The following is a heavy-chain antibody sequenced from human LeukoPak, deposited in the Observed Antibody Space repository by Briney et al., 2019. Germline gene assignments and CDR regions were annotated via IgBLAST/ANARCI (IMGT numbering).Heavy chain of an antibody. CDR2: VIDSGKDR. J-gene: IGHJ4*02. Sequence: GGSLRLSCAASGFSFSRNAMTWVRQAPGMGLEWVSSVIDSGKDRYYAGSVKGRFTISRDNSKDTLYLQKNSLRVEDTAVYYCAKGVVDRGADCWGQGALVTVSS. CDR1: GFSFSRNA. V-gene: IGHV3-23*01. D-gene: IGHD2-15*01. CDR3: AKGVVDRGADC.